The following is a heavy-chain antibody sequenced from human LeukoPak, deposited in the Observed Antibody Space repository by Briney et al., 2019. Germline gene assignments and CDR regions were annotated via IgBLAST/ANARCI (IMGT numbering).Heavy chain of an antibody. CDR1: GGSISSGGYY. Sequence: SQTLSLTCTVSGGSISSGGYYWSWIRQHPGKGLEWIGYIYYSGSTYYNPSLKSRVTISVDTSKNQFSPKLSSVTAADTAVYYCARAPPTAYYYYYYGMDVWGQGTTVTVSS. V-gene: IGHV4-31*03. CDR2: IYYSGST. CDR3: ARAPPTAYYYYYYGMDV. D-gene: IGHD2-21*01. J-gene: IGHJ6*01.